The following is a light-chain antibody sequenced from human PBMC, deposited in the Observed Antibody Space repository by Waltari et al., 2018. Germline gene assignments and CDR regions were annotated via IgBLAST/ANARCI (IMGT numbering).Light chain of an antibody. CDR2: EVS. V-gene: IGLV2-14*01. J-gene: IGLJ3*02. Sequence: QSALTQPASVSGSPGQSITISCTGTSSDVGGYNYVSWYQQHPGKAPKLMIYEVSNWPSGVSNRFSGSKSGNTAFLNISGLQADDEADYYCSSYIDSTTRVFGGGTKLTVL. CDR1: SSDVGGYNY. CDR3: SSYIDSTTRV.